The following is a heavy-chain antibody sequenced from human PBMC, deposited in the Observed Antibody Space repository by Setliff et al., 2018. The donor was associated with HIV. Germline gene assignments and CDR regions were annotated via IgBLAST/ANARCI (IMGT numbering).Heavy chain of an antibody. CDR1: GFTFSSYC. J-gene: IGHJ4*02. Sequence: GGSLRLSCVASGFTFSSYCMDWFRQAPGKGLEWVSSISYGSTYIYQSDSVRGRFTISRDDAKKSLYLQMNSLRAEDTAVYFCVRAPPNSEYWGRGTLVTVSS. CDR3: VRAPPNSEY. V-gene: IGHV3-21*01. CDR2: ISYGSTYI.